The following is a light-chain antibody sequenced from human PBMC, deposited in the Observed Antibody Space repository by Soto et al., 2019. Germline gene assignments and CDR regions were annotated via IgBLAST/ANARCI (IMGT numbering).Light chain of an antibody. CDR1: DSDVGSHNL. V-gene: IGLV2-23*02. Sequence: QSVLTQPASVSASPGQSMTISCTGPDSDVGSHNLVSWYQLHPGKAPKLMIYEVTKRPSGVTNRFSGSKSGNTASLTIAGLQAEDEADYYCCSYAVSNTYLFGNGTKVTVL. J-gene: IGLJ1*01. CDR2: EVT. CDR3: CSYAVSNTYL.